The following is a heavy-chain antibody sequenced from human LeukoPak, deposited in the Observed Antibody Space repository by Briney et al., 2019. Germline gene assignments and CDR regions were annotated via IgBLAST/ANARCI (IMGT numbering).Heavy chain of an antibody. CDR3: AYGSPNYYYGLDV. V-gene: IGHV4-31*03. J-gene: IGHJ6*02. CDR2: IYYSGST. CDR1: GGSIISSRYW. Sequence: SETLSHTRTVSGGSIISSRYWWSWIRQHPGKGLEWIGYIYYSGSTYHNPSLKSRVTISVDTSKNQFSLKLSSVTAADTAVYYCAYGSPNYYYGLDVWGQGTTVTVSS. D-gene: IGHD6-13*01.